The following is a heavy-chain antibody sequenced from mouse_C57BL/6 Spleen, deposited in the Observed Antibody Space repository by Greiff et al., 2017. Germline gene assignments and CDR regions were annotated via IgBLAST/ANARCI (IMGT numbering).Heavy chain of an antibody. CDR3: ARYNALLWCFDV. V-gene: IGHV5-16*01. D-gene: IGHD1-1*01. CDR1: GFTFSDYY. J-gene: IGHJ1*03. Sequence: EVKLVESEGGLVQPGSSMKLSCTASGFTFSDYYMAWVRQVPEKGLEWVANINYDGSSTYSLDSLKGRFIISRDTANNILYLQKSSLKSEETAAYDGARYNALLWCFDVWGTGTLVTVSA. CDR2: INYDGSST.